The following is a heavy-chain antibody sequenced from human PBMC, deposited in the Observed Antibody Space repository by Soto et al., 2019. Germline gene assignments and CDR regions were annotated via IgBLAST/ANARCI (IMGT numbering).Heavy chain of an antibody. V-gene: IGHV4-34*01. CDR3: ARGRRRANWVSNWFDP. D-gene: IGHD7-27*01. CDR1: GGSFTGYY. CDR2: INHSGST. J-gene: IGHJ5*02. Sequence: PSETLSLTCAVYGGSFTGYYCSWIRQPPGKGLEWIGEINHSGSTNYNPSLKSRVTISVDTSKNQFSLKLSSVTAADTAVYYCARGRRRANWVSNWFDPWGQGTLVT.